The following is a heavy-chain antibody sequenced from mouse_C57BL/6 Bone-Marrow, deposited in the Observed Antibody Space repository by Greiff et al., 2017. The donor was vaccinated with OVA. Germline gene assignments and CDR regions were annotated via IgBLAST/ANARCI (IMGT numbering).Heavy chain of an antibody. Sequence: QVQLQQSGAELARPGASVKLSCKASGYTFTSYGISWVKQRTGQGLEWIGEIYPRSGNTYYNEKFKGKATLTADKSSSTAYIELRSLTSVDSAVYFCARYYSNLNWCAYWGQGTLVTVSA. CDR2: IYPRSGNT. V-gene: IGHV1-81*01. J-gene: IGHJ3*01. CDR3: ARYYSNLNWCAY. CDR1: GYTFTSYG. D-gene: IGHD2-5*01.